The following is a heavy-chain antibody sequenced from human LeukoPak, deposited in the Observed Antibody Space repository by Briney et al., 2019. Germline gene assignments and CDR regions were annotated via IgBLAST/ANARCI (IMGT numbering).Heavy chain of an antibody. Sequence: PGGSLRLSCTTSGFTLSNYWMTWVRQAPGKGLEWVAKIQKDGSEAYYVDSMEGRFTISRDNAENSLYLQMNSLRAEDMALYYCAKSFGYYFDYWGQGTLVTVSS. CDR2: IQKDGSEA. V-gene: IGHV3-7*03. D-gene: IGHD3-10*01. CDR3: AKSFGYYFDY. CDR1: GFTLSNYW. J-gene: IGHJ4*02.